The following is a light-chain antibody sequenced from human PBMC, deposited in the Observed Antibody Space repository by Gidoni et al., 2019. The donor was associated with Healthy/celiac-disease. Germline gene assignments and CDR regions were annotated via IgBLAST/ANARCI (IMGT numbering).Light chain of an antibody. V-gene: IGLV3-19*01. CDR1: SLRSYY. CDR3: NSRDSSGNHLV. J-gene: IGLJ3*02. Sequence: SSELTQDPAVSVALGQTVRITCQGDSLRSYYASWYQQTPGQAPVLVIYGKNNRPSGIPDRFFGSSSGNTASLTITGAQAEDEADYYCNSRDSSGNHLVFGGWTKLNVL. CDR2: GKN.